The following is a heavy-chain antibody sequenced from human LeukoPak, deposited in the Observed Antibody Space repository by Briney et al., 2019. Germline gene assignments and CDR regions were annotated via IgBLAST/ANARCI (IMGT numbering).Heavy chain of an antibody. CDR3: AKPTSRYDYIWGSYRSVGYFDY. CDR1: GFTFSSYA. Sequence: PGGFLRLSCAASGFTFSSYAMNWVRQAPGKGLEWVSFISANDGSTHYADSVKGRFTISRDDSANTVYLQMNSLRAEDTALYFCAKPTSRYDYIWGSYRSVGYFDYWGLGAVVTVSS. D-gene: IGHD3-16*02. J-gene: IGHJ4*02. CDR2: ISANDGST. V-gene: IGHV3-23*01.